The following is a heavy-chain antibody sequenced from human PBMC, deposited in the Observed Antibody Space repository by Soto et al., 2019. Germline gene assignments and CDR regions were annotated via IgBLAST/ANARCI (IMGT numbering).Heavy chain of an antibody. J-gene: IGHJ4*02. CDR2: IHHSGST. V-gene: IGHV4-4*02. CDR1: GGSITSSNW. Sequence: QVQLQESGPGLVRPSGTLSLTCGVSGGSITSSNWWSWVRQPPGKGLEWIGEIHHSGSTNNNPSLKSRVTISVDKSKNQLSLKLSSVTAADTAVYYCAGRSSTGTTPSFDYWGQGTQVTVSS. CDR3: AGRSSTGTTPSFDY. D-gene: IGHD4-17*01.